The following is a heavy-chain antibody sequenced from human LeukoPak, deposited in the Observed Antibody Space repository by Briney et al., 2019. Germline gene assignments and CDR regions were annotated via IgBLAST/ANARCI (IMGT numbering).Heavy chain of an antibody. CDR2: IKQDGSER. Sequence: GGSLRLSCAASGFTFSGFSMSWVRQSPTKGLEWVANIKQDGSERYYVDSVKGRFTISRNNAKNSLSLQMNNLRVEDTAVYYCARAGSHWHYVYWGQGTVVTVSS. V-gene: IGHV3-7*01. D-gene: IGHD3-10*01. CDR1: GFTFSGFS. CDR3: ARAGSHWHYVY. J-gene: IGHJ4*02.